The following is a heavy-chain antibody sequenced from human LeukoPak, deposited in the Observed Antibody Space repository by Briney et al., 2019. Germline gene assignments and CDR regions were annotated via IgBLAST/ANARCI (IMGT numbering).Heavy chain of an antibody. CDR2: IYYSGST. J-gene: IGHJ4*02. CDR3: ARGSTRYYSRDYYFDY. Sequence: SETLSLTCTVSGGSISSGGYYWSWIRQHPGKGLEWTGYIYYSGSTYYNPSLKSRVTISVDTSKNQFSLKLSSVTAADTAVYYCARGSTRYYSRDYYFDYWGQGTLVTVSS. D-gene: IGHD2-15*01. CDR1: GGSISSGGYY. V-gene: IGHV4-31*03.